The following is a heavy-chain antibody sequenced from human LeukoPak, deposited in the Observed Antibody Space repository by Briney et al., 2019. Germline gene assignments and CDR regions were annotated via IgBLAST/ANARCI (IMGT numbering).Heavy chain of an antibody. CDR1: GFIVSSNY. Sequence: PGGSLRLSCAASGFIVSSNYMSWVRQAPGKGLEWVSVIYSGGGTDYADSVKGRFSISRDNSKNTLFLQMNSLRAEDTAVYYCARDRLTKRWLQFSGDFWGQGALVAVSS. J-gene: IGHJ4*02. CDR2: IYSGGGT. D-gene: IGHD5-24*01. V-gene: IGHV3-53*01. CDR3: ARDRLTKRWLQFSGDF.